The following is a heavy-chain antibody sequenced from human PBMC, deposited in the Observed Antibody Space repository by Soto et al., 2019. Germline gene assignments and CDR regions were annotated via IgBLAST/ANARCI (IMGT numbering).Heavy chain of an antibody. V-gene: IGHV3-7*01. CDR3: ARDLVYWFGDPHGSDP. CDR1: GFTFSSYW. Sequence: GSLRLSCAASGFTFSSYWMSWVRQAPGKGLEWVANIKQDGSEKYYVDSVKGRFTISRDNAKNSLYLQMNSLRAEDTAVYYWARDLVYWFGDPHGSDPWGQGTLVTVSS. D-gene: IGHD3-10*01. CDR2: IKQDGSEK. J-gene: IGHJ5*02.